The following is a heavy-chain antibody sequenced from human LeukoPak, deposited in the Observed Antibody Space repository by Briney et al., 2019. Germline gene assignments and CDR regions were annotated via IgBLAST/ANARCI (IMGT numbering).Heavy chain of an antibody. J-gene: IGHJ5*02. Sequence: SVKVSCKASGGTFSSYAISWVRQAPGQGLEWMGRIIPIFGTANYAQKFQGRVTITTDESTSTAYMELSSLRSDDTAVYYCARGGDRITIFGVVTEFDPWGQGTLVTVSS. D-gene: IGHD3-3*01. CDR3: ARGGDRITIFGVVTEFDP. CDR2: IIPIFGTA. CDR1: GGTFSSYA. V-gene: IGHV1-69*05.